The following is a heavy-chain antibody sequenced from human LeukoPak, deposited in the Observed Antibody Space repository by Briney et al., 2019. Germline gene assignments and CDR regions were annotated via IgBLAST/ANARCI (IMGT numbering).Heavy chain of an antibody. J-gene: IGHJ4*02. CDR2: IYPGDSDT. D-gene: IGHD6-6*01. CDR1: GSSFTSYW. CDR3: ARRKKSSSTYYFYY. Sequence: LQISCKAAGSSFTSYWICWWLQLPAEGLEWRGIIYPGDSDTKYNPSFQGQVTISADKSLSTACLQWSSLKASDTAMYYCARRKKSSSTYYFYYWGQGNLGSVSS. V-gene: IGHV5-51*01.